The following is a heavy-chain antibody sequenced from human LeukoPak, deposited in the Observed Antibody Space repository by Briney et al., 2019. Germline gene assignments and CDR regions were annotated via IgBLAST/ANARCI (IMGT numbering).Heavy chain of an antibody. CDR1: GGSISSGRYP. Sequence: AQTLSLTCAVSGGSISSGRYPCRWIRQPPGKGREWIGYIYHSGSTYYNPALKRRVTISVYKSNTQFAQKQTSVTAAGTAVHYCARGGVDCSSTSCYTAAFDIWGQGTMVSVSS. J-gene: IGHJ3*02. D-gene: IGHD2-2*02. V-gene: IGHV4-30-2*01. CDR2: IYHSGST. CDR3: ARGGVDCSSTSCYTAAFDI.